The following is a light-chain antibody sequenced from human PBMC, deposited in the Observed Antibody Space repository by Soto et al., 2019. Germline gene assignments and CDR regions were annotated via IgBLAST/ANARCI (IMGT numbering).Light chain of an antibody. Sequence: DVVMTQSPLSLPVTLGHPASISCRSNQSLVHSDGIAYFSWFQQRPGRSPRRLIYKVSNRDSGVPARFSGSGSVTDFALNISRVEAEDVGVYYCMHGTHWPTTFGQGTRLEIK. CDR1: QSLVHSDGIAY. V-gene: IGKV2-30*02. CDR3: MHGTHWPTT. J-gene: IGKJ5*01. CDR2: KVS.